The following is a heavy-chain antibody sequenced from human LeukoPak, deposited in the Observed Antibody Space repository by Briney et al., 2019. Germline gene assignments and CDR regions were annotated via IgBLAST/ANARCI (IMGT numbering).Heavy chain of an antibody. CDR1: GYTFTSFA. D-gene: IGHD1-20*01. V-gene: IGHV1-18*01. CDR3: ARESNWNHGMDV. Sequence: GASVKVSCVASGYTFTSFAMSWVRQAPGQGLEWMGWISAYNGNSNYAQKFRGTVTMTIETSTSTAYMELRSLRSDDTAVYYCARESNWNHGMDVWGQGTKVTVSS. J-gene: IGHJ6*02. CDR2: ISAYNGNS.